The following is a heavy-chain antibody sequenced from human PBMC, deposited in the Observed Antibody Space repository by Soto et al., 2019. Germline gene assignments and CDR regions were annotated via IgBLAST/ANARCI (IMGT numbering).Heavy chain of an antibody. D-gene: IGHD6-19*01. J-gene: IGHJ3*02. Sequence: QVQLVQSGAEVKKPGASVKVSCKASGYTFTSYGISWVRQAPGQGLEWMGWISAYNGNTNYAQKLQGRVTMTTDTATSTAYMELRSLRSDDTAVYYCARDGYSSGWYGYPPHDIWGQGTMVTVSS. CDR3: ARDGYSSGWYGYPPHDI. CDR2: ISAYNGNT. CDR1: GYTFTSYG. V-gene: IGHV1-18*01.